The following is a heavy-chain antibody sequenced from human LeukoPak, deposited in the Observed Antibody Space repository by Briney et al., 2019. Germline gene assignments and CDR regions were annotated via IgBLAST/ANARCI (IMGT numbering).Heavy chain of an antibody. J-gene: IGHJ4*02. Sequence: PPGGSLRLSCAAYGFTFSSYWMSWVRQAPGKGLEWVANIKQDGSEKYYVDSVKGRFTISRDNAKNSLYLQMNSLRAEDTAVYYCAREQSSGWTFDYWGQGTLVTVSS. V-gene: IGHV3-7*01. D-gene: IGHD6-19*01. CDR3: AREQSSGWTFDY. CDR1: GFTFSSYW. CDR2: IKQDGSEK.